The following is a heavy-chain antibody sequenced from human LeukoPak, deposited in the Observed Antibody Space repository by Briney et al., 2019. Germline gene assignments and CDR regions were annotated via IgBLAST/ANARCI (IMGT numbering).Heavy chain of an antibody. Sequence: ADTLLHPCHVSGRRIRKYYRTWMRQPPEKKLEWIGYIYYSGSTNYNPSLKSRVTISVDTSKNQFSLKLSSVTAADTAVYYCASGRSGSSNPSRYYYYLDVWGKGTTVTVSS. CDR1: GRRIRKYY. J-gene: IGHJ6*03. D-gene: IGHD1-26*01. V-gene: IGHV4-59*12. CDR3: ASGRSGSSNPSRYYYYLDV. CDR2: IYYSGST.